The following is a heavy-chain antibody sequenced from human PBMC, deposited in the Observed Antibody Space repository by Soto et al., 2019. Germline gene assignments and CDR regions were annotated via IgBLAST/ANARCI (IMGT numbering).Heavy chain of an antibody. V-gene: IGHV3-30*02. CDR1: GFTFSGYG. CDR2: IRYDGSNI. Sequence: GGSLRLSCVASGFTFSGYGMHWVRQAPGKGLEWVAIIRYDGSNIYYADSVRGRFAISRDNSKNTLFLQMDSLGAEDTAVYYCTLDIVATIVGPWGQGTLVTVSS. CDR3: TLDIVATIVGP. D-gene: IGHD5-12*01. J-gene: IGHJ5*02.